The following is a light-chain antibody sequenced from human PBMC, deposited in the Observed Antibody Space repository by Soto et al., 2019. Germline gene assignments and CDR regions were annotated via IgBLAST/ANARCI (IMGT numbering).Light chain of an antibody. Sequence: AIQLTQSPSSLSASVGDRVTITCRASQGISSALAWYQQKPGKAPKLLIYDASSLESGVPSRFSGSGSGTDFTLTISSLQPEDFATYHCQQFNSYLSYTFGQGTKLEIK. J-gene: IGKJ2*01. CDR1: QGISSA. V-gene: IGKV1-13*02. CDR3: QQFNSYLSYT. CDR2: DAS.